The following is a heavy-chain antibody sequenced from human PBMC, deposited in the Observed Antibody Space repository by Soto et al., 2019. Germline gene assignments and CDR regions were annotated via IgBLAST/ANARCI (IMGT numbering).Heavy chain of an antibody. D-gene: IGHD1-1*01. CDR2: NNPNSGGT. V-gene: IGHV1-2*02. Sequence: QVQLVQSCAEVRKPVSSVKVSCKASGYTFSDYYIHWVRQAPGQGIEWMGWNNPNSGGTKYAPKFHGGVTMTRDTAITTAYMELSRLRSGDTDVYYCAREPATAKPEGDDFWGQGTLVTVSS. CDR1: GYTFSDYY. J-gene: IGHJ4*02. CDR3: AREPATAKPEGDDF.